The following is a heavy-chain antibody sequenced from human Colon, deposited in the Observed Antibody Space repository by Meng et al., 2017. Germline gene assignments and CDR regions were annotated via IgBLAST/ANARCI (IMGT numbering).Heavy chain of an antibody. CDR1: GASVSVNSY. CDR2: IDHRGSA. CDR3: ARHGGYYQDF. V-gene: IGHV4-4*02. J-gene: IGHJ4*02. Sequence: QVQFQEPGPGLVKPSETLSLACSFSGASVSVNSYWSWVRQPPGRGLEWIGQIDHRGSAYYRPSLNSRVTMSLDKSRNQFSLRLTSVTAADTAVYYCARHGGYYQDFWGQGTLVTVSS. D-gene: IGHD4-23*01.